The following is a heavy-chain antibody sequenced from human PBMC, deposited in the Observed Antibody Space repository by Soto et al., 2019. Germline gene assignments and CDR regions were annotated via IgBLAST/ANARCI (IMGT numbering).Heavy chain of an antibody. V-gene: IGHV3-30-3*01. D-gene: IGHD3-22*01. Sequence: QVQLVESGGGVVQPGRSLRLSCAASGFTFSSYAMHWVRQAPGKGLEWVAVISYDGSNKYYADSVKGRFTISRDNSKKTLYMQMNSLRAEDTAVYYCASQWYYYDSQGAFDIWGQGTMVTVSS. J-gene: IGHJ3*02. CDR1: GFTFSSYA. CDR3: ASQWYYYDSQGAFDI. CDR2: ISYDGSNK.